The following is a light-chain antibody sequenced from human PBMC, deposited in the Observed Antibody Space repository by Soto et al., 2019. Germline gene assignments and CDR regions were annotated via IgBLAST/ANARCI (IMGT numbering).Light chain of an antibody. J-gene: IGLJ2*01. CDR3: QTWGTGLLV. CDR2: LNSDGRH. Sequence: QSVLTQSPSASASLGASVKLTCTLSSWHRTYAIAWHQQQPEKGPRYLMNLNSDGRHTKGDGIPDRFSGSSSGTERYLTISSLQSEDEADYYCQTWGTGLLVFGGGTKLTVL. V-gene: IGLV4-69*01. CDR1: SWHRTYA.